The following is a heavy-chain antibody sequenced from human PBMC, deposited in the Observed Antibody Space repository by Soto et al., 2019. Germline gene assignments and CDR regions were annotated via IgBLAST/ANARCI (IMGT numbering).Heavy chain of an antibody. Sequence: ASVKVSCKASGYTFTSYDINWVRQATGQGLGWMGWMNPNSGNTGYAQKFQGRVNMTRNTSISTAYMELSSLRSEDTAVYYCAIYSSSTPLGYYYYGMDVWGQGTTVTVSS. CDR3: AIYSSSTPLGYYYYGMDV. J-gene: IGHJ6*02. D-gene: IGHD6-6*01. CDR1: GYTFTSYD. V-gene: IGHV1-8*01. CDR2: MNPNSGNT.